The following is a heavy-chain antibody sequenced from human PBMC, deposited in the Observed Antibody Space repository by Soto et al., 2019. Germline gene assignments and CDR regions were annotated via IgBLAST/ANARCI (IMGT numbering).Heavy chain of an antibody. V-gene: IGHV4-31*03. CDR3: ARMYRGTSMDV. J-gene: IGHJ6*02. D-gene: IGHD3-10*01. Sequence: QVQLQESGPGLVKPSQTLSLTCTVSGGSISSGGYYWSWIRQHPGKGLEWIGYIYYSGSTYYNPSLQSRVTIAVDTSKNQFSLKLSSVTAADTAVYYCARMYRGTSMDVWGQGTTVTVSS. CDR1: GGSISSGGYY. CDR2: IYYSGST.